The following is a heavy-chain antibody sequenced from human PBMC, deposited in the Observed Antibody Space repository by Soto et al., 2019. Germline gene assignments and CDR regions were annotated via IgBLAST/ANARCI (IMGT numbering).Heavy chain of an antibody. V-gene: IGHV3-23*01. CDR3: AKGVGTIFGVVRA. CDR1: GFTFSSYA. D-gene: IGHD3-3*01. CDR2: ISGSGGSA. J-gene: IGHJ5*02. Sequence: PGGSLRLSCAASGFTFSSYAMSWVRQAPGKGLEWVSAISGSGGSAYYADSVKGRFTISRNNSKDTLYLQMNSLRAEDTAVYYCAKGVGTIFGVVRAWGQGTLVTVSS.